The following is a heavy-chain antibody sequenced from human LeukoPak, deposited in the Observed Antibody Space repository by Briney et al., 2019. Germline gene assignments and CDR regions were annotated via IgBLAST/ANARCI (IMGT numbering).Heavy chain of an antibody. CDR3: ATDGQSSGWYGFDY. CDR2: ISSNGGST. CDR1: GFTFSSYA. D-gene: IGHD6-19*01. Sequence: GGSLRLSCSASGFTFSSYAMHWVRQAPGKGLEYVSAISSNGGSTYYADSLKGRITISRDNAKSSLYLQMNSLRAEDTAVYYCATDGQSSGWYGFDYWGHGTLVTVSS. V-gene: IGHV3-64*04. J-gene: IGHJ4*01.